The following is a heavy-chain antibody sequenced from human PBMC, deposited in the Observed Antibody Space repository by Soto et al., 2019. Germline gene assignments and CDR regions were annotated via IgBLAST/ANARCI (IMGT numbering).Heavy chain of an antibody. Sequence: SETLSLTCTVSGGSISSGGYYWSWIRQHPGKGLEWIGYIYYSGSTYYNPSLKSRVTISVDTSKNQFSLKLSSVTAADTAVYYCARAQGGDSSGYYVAMAFDIWGQGTMVTVS. V-gene: IGHV4-31*03. CDR2: IYYSGST. D-gene: IGHD3-22*01. CDR3: ARAQGGDSSGYYVAMAFDI. J-gene: IGHJ3*02. CDR1: GGSISSGGYY.